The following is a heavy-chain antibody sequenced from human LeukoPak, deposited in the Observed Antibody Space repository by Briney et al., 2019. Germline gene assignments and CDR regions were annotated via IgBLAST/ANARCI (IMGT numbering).Heavy chain of an antibody. Sequence: ASVKVSCKASGYTFTSYAMNWVRQAPGQGLEWMGWISTNTGNPTYAQGFTGRFVFSLDTSVSTAYLQISSLKAEDTAVYYCARVPGVYYYDSSGYYFPFDYWGQGTLVTVSS. CDR1: GYTFTSYA. CDR2: ISTNTGNP. D-gene: IGHD3-22*01. CDR3: ARVPGVYYYDSSGYYFPFDY. J-gene: IGHJ4*02. V-gene: IGHV7-4-1*02.